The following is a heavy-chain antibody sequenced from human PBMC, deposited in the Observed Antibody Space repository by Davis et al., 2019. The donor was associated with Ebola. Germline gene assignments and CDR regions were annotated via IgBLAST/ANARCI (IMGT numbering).Heavy chain of an antibody. CDR1: GYTFTSYD. Sequence: ASVKISCNASGYTFTSYDINWVRQDTGQGLEWMGWMNPNSGNTGYAQKFQGRVTMTRNTSISTAYMELSSLRSEDTAVYYCARLVGEFYFYGMDVWGKGTTVTVSS. CDR2: MNPNSGNT. CDR3: ARLVGEFYFYGMDV. V-gene: IGHV1-8*01. D-gene: IGHD3-10*01. J-gene: IGHJ6*04.